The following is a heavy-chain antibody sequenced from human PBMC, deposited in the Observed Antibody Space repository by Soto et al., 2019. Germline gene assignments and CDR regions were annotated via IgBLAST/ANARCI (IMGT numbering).Heavy chain of an antibody. V-gene: IGHV3-48*03. CDR3: ARTYYYGSGSYYFPFDY. CDR1: GFAFSSYE. Sequence: PGGSLRLSCAASGFAFSSYEMNWVRQAPGKGLEWVSYISSSGSTIYYADSVKGRFTISRDNAKNSLYLQMNSLRAEDTAVYYCARTYYYGSGSYYFPFDYWGQGTLVTVS. CDR2: ISSSGSTI. D-gene: IGHD3-10*01. J-gene: IGHJ4*02.